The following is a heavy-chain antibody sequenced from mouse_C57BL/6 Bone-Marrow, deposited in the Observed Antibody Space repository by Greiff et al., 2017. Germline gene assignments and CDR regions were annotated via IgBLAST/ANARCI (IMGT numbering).Heavy chain of an antibody. CDR1: GYTFTSYW. Sequence: QVQLQQPGAELVKPGASVKMSCKASGYTFTSYWITWVKQRPGQGLEWIGDIYPGSGSTNYNEKFKSKATLTVDTSSSTAYMQLSSLTSEDSAVYYCARGLLRYDARDYWGQGTSVTVSS. CDR3: ARGLLRYDARDY. V-gene: IGHV1-55*01. D-gene: IGHD2-3*01. CDR2: IYPGSGST. J-gene: IGHJ4*01.